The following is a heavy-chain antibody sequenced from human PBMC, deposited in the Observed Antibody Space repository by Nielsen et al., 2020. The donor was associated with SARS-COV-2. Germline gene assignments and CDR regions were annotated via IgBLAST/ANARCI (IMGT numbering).Heavy chain of an antibody. V-gene: IGHV5-51*01. Sequence: GESLKISYKGSGYSFTSYWIGWVRQMPGKGLEWMGIIYPGDSDTRYSPSFQGQVTISADKSISTAYLQWSSLKASDTAMYYCARWIQLGRIYYYGMDVWGQGTTVTVSS. CDR2: IYPGDSDT. D-gene: IGHD5-18*01. CDR3: ARWIQLGRIYYYGMDV. J-gene: IGHJ6*02. CDR1: GYSFTSYW.